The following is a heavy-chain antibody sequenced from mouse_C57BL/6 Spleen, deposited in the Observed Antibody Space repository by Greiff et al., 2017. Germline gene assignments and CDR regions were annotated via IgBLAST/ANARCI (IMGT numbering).Heavy chain of an antibody. D-gene: IGHD1-1*01. Sequence: EVNLVESGGGLVKPGGSLKLSCAASGFTFSSYAMSWVRQTPEKRLEWVATISDGGSYTYYPDNVKGRFTISRDNAKNNLYLQMSHLKSEDTAMYYCAREDYGSTHYYAMDYWGQGTSVTVSS. CDR1: GFTFSSYA. J-gene: IGHJ4*01. CDR2: ISDGGSYT. V-gene: IGHV5-4*01. CDR3: AREDYGSTHYYAMDY.